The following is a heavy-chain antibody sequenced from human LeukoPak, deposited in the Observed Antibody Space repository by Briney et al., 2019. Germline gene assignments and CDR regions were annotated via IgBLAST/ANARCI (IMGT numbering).Heavy chain of an antibody. V-gene: IGHV3-53*01. CDR1: GFSVSSNY. Sequence: GGSLRLSCAASGFSVSSNYMSWVRQAPGKGLEWVSVIYDGGSTFYADSVKGRFTISRDNSKNTLYLQMFSLRAEDTAVYYCAKVAAAGRIDAFDIWGQGTMVTVSS. CDR2: IYDGGST. J-gene: IGHJ3*02. D-gene: IGHD6-13*01. CDR3: AKVAAAGRIDAFDI.